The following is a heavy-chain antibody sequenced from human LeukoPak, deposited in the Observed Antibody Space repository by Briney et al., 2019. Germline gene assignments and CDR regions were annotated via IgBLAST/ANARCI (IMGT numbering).Heavy chain of an antibody. D-gene: IGHD5-24*01. CDR3: ARPLEMATIGGGLDY. Sequence: TSETLSLTCTVSGGSISSYYWSWIRQPPGKGLEWIGYIYYSGSTYYNPSLKSRVTMSLDKSKSQFSLKLNSVTAADTAVYYCARPLEMATIGGGLDYWGQGTLVTVSS. CDR1: GGSISSYY. V-gene: IGHV4-59*01. J-gene: IGHJ4*02. CDR2: IYYSGST.